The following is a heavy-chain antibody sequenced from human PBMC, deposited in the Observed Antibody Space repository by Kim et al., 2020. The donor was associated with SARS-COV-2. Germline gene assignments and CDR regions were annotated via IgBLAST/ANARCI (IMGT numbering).Heavy chain of an antibody. Sequence: SVKVYCKASGGTFSSYAISWVRQAPGQGLEWMGGIIPIFGTANYAQKFQGRVTITADESTSTAYMELSSLRSEDTAVYYCASPGGGVVVTADDTFDIWGQGTMVTVSS. CDR3: ASPGGGVVVTADDTFDI. CDR2: IIPIFGTA. D-gene: IGHD2-21*02. J-gene: IGHJ3*02. V-gene: IGHV1-69*13. CDR1: GGTFSSYA.